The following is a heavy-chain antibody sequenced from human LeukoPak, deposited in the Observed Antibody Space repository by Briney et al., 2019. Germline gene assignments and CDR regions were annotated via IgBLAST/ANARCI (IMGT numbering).Heavy chain of an antibody. V-gene: IGHV1-2*02. Sequence: ASVKVSCKASGYTFTGYYMHWVRQAPGQGLEWMGWINPNSGGTNYAQKFQGRVTMTRDTSISTAYMELSRLRSDDTAVYYCARDREPYSSSWYYFDYWGQGTLVTVSS. CDR3: ARDREPYSSSWYYFDY. CDR1: GYTFTGYY. D-gene: IGHD6-13*01. J-gene: IGHJ4*02. CDR2: INPNSGGT.